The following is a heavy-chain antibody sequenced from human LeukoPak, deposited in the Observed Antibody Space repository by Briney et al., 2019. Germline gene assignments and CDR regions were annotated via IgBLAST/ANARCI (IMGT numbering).Heavy chain of an antibody. D-gene: IGHD3-10*01. CDR2: INTNTGNP. Sequence: ASVKVSCKASGYTFTSYYMHWVRQAPGQGLEWMGWINTNTGNPTYAQGFTGRFVFSLDTSVSTAYLQISSLKAEDTAVYYCARGDGVRGPSPARPPDWFDPWGQGTLVTVSS. CDR3: ARGDGVRGPSPARPPDWFDP. CDR1: GYTFTSYY. V-gene: IGHV7-4-1*02. J-gene: IGHJ5*02.